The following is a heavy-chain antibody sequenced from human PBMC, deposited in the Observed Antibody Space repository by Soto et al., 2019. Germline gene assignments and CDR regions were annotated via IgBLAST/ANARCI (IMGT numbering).Heavy chain of an antibody. CDR2: IDPSDSYT. Sequence: GESLKISCKGSGYSFTSYWISWVRQMPGKGLEWMGRIDPSDSYTNYSPSFQGQVTISADKSSRTAYLQWSSLKASDSAMYYCARLPQDYYYHGMDVWGQGTKVTVS. CDR3: ARLPQDYYYHGMDV. V-gene: IGHV5-10-1*04. CDR1: GYSFTSYW. J-gene: IGHJ6*02.